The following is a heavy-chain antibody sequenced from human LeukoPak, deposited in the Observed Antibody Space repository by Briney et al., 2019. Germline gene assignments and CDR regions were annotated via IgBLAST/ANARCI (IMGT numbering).Heavy chain of an antibody. CDR2: IRQDGRTN. Sequence: PGGSLRLSCAASGFTFSNYWMSWVRQAPEKGLEWVANIRQDGRTNYYLDSVKGRFTISRDNAKNSVYLQMDSLRVEDTAVYYCARDPDYWGQGILATVSS. V-gene: IGHV3-7*01. J-gene: IGHJ4*02. CDR1: GFTFSNYW. CDR3: ARDPDY.